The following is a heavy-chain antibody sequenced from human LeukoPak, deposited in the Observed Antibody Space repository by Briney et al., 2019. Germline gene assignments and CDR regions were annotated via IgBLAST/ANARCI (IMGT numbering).Heavy chain of an antibody. CDR3: ARERCSSTSCFGYMDV. D-gene: IGHD2-2*01. J-gene: IGHJ6*03. Sequence: SETLSLTCTVSGGSFSSHYWSWIRQPPGKGLEWIGYISYSGSTNYNPSLKSRVTISVDTSKNQFSLKLSSVTAADTAVCYCARERCSSTSCFGYMDVWGKGTTVTVSS. V-gene: IGHV4-59*11. CDR1: GGSFSSHY. CDR2: ISYSGST.